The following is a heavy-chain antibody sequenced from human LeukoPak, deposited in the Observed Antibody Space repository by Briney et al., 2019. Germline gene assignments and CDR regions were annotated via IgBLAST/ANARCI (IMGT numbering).Heavy chain of an antibody. J-gene: IGHJ3*02. CDR2: ISSISGSTK. V-gene: IGHV3-48*03. D-gene: IGHD3-10*01. CDR1: GFGFTSYD. CDR3: ARDPRRGFSPDAFDI. Sequence: GGSLRLSCAASGFGFTSYDMNWVRQAPGKGLEWVSYISSISGSTKHYADSVKGRFTISRDNAKNSLFLQMNNLRAEDTAVYYCARDPRRGFSPDAFDIWGQGTMVTASS.